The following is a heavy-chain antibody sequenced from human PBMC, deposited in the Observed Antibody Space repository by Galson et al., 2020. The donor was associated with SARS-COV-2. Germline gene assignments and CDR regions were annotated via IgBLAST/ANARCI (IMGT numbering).Heavy chain of an antibody. CDR3: ASLWVGSGKYQSFTDNWFDP. D-gene: IGHD3-10*01. Sequence: GGSLRLSCAASGFTFNTYTMHWVRQAPGKGLEWVALISWDGTDTFYTDSVKGRFTISRDNSRKTLSLQMNSLRPEDTGVYYCASLWVGSGKYQSFTDNWFDPWGQGTLVNVSS. CDR2: ISWDGTDT. CDR1: GFTFNTYT. V-gene: IGHV3-30*04. J-gene: IGHJ5*02.